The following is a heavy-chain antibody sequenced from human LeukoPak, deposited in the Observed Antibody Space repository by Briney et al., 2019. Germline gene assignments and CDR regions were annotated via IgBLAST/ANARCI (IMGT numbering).Heavy chain of an antibody. V-gene: IGHV3-15*01. D-gene: IGHD3-22*01. CDR1: GFTFSYAW. CDR3: TTETVVDDDSGGYQTDAFDI. CDR2: IKSKTDGGTT. Sequence: GGSLRLSCAASGFTFSYAWMSWVRQAPGKGLEWVGHIKSKTDGGTTDYAAPVNGGFTISRDDSKNTLYLQMNSLKTEDTAVYYCTTETVVDDDSGGYQTDAFDIWGQGTMVTVSS. J-gene: IGHJ3*02.